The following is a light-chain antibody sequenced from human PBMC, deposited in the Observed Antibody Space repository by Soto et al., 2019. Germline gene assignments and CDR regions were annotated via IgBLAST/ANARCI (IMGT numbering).Light chain of an antibody. J-gene: IGKJ1*01. CDR2: GAL. Sequence: EIVLTQSPGTLSLSPGERATLSCRASQSVSSSYLAWYQQKPGQAPRLLIYGALSRATSIPDRFSGSGSGTDFTLTISRLEPEDIAVYYCQQYGSSPWTLGQGTKVEIK. CDR3: QQYGSSPWT. V-gene: IGKV3-20*01. CDR1: QSVSSSY.